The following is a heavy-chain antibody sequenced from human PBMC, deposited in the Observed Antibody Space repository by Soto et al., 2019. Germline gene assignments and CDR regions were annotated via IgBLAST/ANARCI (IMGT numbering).Heavy chain of an antibody. CDR3: ARAPYNHNDGDLDF. D-gene: IGHD1-1*01. J-gene: IGHJ4*02. CDR1: GYRFTNFW. V-gene: IGHV5-51*01. Sequence: GESLKISCKASGYRFTNFWIGWVRQKPGKGLEWMGIIYSRDSDTRYSPSFQGQVTISVDTSINTAYLQWSSLKASDTAIYYCARAPYNHNDGDLDFWGQGTLVTSPQ. CDR2: IYSRDSDT.